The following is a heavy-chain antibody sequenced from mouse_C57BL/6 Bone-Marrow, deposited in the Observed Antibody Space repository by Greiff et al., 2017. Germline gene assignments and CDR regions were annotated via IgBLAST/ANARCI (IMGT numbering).Heavy chain of an antibody. V-gene: IGHV1-69*01. Sequence: QVQLQQPGAELVMPGASVKLSCKASGYTFTSYWMHWVKQRPGQGLEWIGEIDPSDSYTNYNQKFKGKSTLTVDKSSSTAYMQLSSLTSEDSAVYYCARDYYGSIYYFDYWGQGTTLTVSS. CDR2: IDPSDSYT. D-gene: IGHD1-1*01. CDR3: ARDYYGSIYYFDY. J-gene: IGHJ2*01. CDR1: GYTFTSYW.